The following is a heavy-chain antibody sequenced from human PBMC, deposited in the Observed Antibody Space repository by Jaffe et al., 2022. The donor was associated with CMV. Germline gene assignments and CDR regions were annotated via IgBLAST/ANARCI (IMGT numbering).Heavy chain of an antibody. Sequence: EVQLVESGGGLVKPGGSLRLSCEVSGFTFTIYSMNWVRQAPGKGLEWVSSISPASSYKYYTDSVKGRFTISRDNDKASLYLEMHFLRAEDTAVYYCVRTLGTATTTTGDFWGQGTLVSVSS. CDR1: GFTFTIYS. D-gene: IGHD1-1*01. CDR2: ISPASSYK. V-gene: IGHV3-21*01. J-gene: IGHJ4*02. CDR3: VRTLGTATTTTGDF.